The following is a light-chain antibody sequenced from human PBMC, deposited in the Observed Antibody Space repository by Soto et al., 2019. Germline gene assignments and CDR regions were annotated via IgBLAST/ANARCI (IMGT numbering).Light chain of an antibody. Sequence: CTGSSSNIGAGYDVHWYQQLPGTAPKLLIYGNSNRPSGVPDRFSGSKSGTSASLAITGLQAEDEADYYCQSYDSSLSGRVVFGGGTQLTVL. CDR2: GNS. CDR3: QSYDSSLSGRVV. V-gene: IGLV1-40*01. J-gene: IGLJ2*01. CDR1: SSNIGAGYD.